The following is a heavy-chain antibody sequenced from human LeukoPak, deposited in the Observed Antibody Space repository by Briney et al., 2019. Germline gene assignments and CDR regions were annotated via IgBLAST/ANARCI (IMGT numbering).Heavy chain of an antibody. CDR1: GFIFDTYG. CDR2: IAYDGSNK. J-gene: IGHJ6*02. CDR3: AKEKAIATINYGLDV. Sequence: GSLRLSCAASGFIFDTYGMLRVRQAPGKGLEWVAVIAYDGSNKVYADSVKGRFTISRDNSKNTLYLQMNSLRGEDTAVYYCAKEKAIATINYGLDVWGQGTTVTVSS. V-gene: IGHV3-30*18. D-gene: IGHD1-1*01.